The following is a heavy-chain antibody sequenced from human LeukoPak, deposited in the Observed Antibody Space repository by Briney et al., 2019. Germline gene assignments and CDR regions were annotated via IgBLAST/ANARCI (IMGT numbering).Heavy chain of an antibody. CDR3: ARWGVGGSYYMGAVVTDAFDI. Sequence: PSETLSLTCTVSGGSINNRNYYWGWIRQPPGKGLEWIASIYYTGSIHYNPSLRSRVTLSVDTSKNQFSLNLNSVTAADTAVYYCARWGVGGSYYMGAVVTDAFDIWGQGTMVTVSS. D-gene: IGHD1-26*01. J-gene: IGHJ3*02. CDR1: GGSINNRNYY. V-gene: IGHV4-39*07. CDR2: IYYTGSI.